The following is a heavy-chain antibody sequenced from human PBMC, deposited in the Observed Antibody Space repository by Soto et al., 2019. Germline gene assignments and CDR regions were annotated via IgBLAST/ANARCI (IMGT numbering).Heavy chain of an antibody. V-gene: IGHV4-59*01. D-gene: IGHD3-22*01. J-gene: IGHJ4*02. CDR2: IYYSGST. CDR1: GGSISSYY. CDR3: ARVIHYYDTSGYYAWYFDY. Sequence: SETLSLTCTVSGGSISSYYWSWIRQPPGKGLEWIGHIYYSGSTNYNPSLKSRVTISVDTSKKQFSLKLHSVTAADTAVYYCARVIHYYDTSGYYAWYFDYWGQGALVTGLL.